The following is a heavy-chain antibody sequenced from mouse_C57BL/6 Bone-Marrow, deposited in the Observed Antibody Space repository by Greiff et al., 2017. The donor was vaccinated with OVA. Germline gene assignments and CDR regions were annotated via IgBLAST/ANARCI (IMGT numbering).Heavy chain of an antibody. V-gene: IGHV7-1*01. CDR2: SRNKANDYTT. CDR1: GFTFSDFY. J-gene: IGHJ3*01. CDR3: ARDLTY. Sequence: EVMLVESGGGLVQSGRSLRLSCATSGFTFSDFYMEWVRQAPGKGLEWIAASRNKANDYTTEYSASVKGRFIVSRDTSQSILYLQMNALRAEDTAIYYCARDLTYWGQGTLVTVSA.